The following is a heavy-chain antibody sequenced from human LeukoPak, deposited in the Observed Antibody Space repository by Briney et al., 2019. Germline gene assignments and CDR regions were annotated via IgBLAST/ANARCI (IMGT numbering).Heavy chain of an antibody. Sequence: PWGSLRLSCVASGFTFSTYAFTWLRQAPGKGLEWVSTLSSSATNTYYADSVTGRFTISRDSSKNTLYLQMISLRAEDTAIYFCAKGSMVGATMAAFDIWGQGTMVTVSS. V-gene: IGHV3-23*01. CDR3: AKGSMVGATMAAFDI. CDR2: LSSSATNT. J-gene: IGHJ3*02. CDR1: GFTFSTYA. D-gene: IGHD1-26*01.